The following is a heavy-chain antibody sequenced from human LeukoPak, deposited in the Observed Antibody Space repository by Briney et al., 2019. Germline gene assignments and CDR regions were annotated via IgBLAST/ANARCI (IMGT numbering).Heavy chain of an antibody. D-gene: IGHD3-10*01. Sequence: GGSLRLSCAASGFTFSSYSMNWVRQAPGKGLEWVSYISSSSSTIYYADSVKGRFTISRDNAKNSLYLQMNSLRAEDTAVYYCARAHSSESYYYYMDVWGKGPRSPSP. CDR1: GFTFSSYS. V-gene: IGHV3-48*01. CDR2: ISSSSSTI. J-gene: IGHJ6*03. CDR3: ARAHSSESYYYYMDV.